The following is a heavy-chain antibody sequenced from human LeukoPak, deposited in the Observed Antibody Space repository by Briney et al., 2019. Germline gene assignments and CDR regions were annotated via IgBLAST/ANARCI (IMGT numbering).Heavy chain of an antibody. D-gene: IGHD1-26*01. CDR2: INSDGSST. CDR1: GFTFSNCW. J-gene: IGHJ4*02. CDR3: AKDPGFRYSGSYYNFDY. Sequence: PGGSLRLSCAASGFTFSNCWMHWVRQAPGKGLLWVSRINSDGSSTSYADSVKGRFTISRDNSKNTLYLQMNSLRAEDAAVYYCAKDPGFRYSGSYYNFDYWGQGTLVTVSS. V-gene: IGHV3-74*01.